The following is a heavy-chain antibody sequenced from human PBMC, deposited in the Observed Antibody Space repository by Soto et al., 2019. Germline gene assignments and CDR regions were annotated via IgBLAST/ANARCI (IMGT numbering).Heavy chain of an antibody. CDR2: IYSGGST. CDR1: GFTFSSYA. V-gene: IGHV3-53*04. CDR3: ATMNGSGSYYNAAYYYYGMDV. Sequence: GGSLRLSCAASGFTFSSYAMSWVRQAPGKGLEWVSVIYSGGSTYYADSVKGRFTISRHNSKNTLYLQMNSLRAEDTAVYYCATMNGSGSYYNAAYYYYGMDVWGQGTTVTVSS. D-gene: IGHD3-10*01. J-gene: IGHJ6*02.